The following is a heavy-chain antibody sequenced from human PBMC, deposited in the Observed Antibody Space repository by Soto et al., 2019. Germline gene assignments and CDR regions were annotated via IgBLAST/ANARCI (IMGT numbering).Heavy chain of an antibody. Sequence: EVQVLESGGGLVQPGGSLTLSCAASGFTFSSYAIHWVRQAPGKGLEWVSGISGSGGSTDYADSVKGRFTISRDNSKNALYLHMNSLRAEDTAVYHCAKDRFHVVLTTTVFDPWGQGTLVTVSS. D-gene: IGHD2-21*02. CDR2: ISGSGGST. CDR1: GFTFSSYA. CDR3: AKDRFHVVLTTTVFDP. J-gene: IGHJ5*02. V-gene: IGHV3-23*01.